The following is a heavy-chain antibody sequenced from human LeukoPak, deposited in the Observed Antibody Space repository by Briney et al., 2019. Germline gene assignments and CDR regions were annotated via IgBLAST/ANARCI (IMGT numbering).Heavy chain of an antibody. J-gene: IGHJ4*02. D-gene: IGHD3-10*01. Sequence: GGSLRLSCVASGFTFSSYGMHWVRQAPGKGLEWVAVISYDGSNKYYADSVKGRFTISRDNSKNTLYLQMNSLRAEDTAVYYCAKVGGSGSYQNTPFDFWGQGTLVTVSS. CDR1: GFTFSSYG. V-gene: IGHV3-30*18. CDR2: ISYDGSNK. CDR3: AKVGGSGSYQNTPFDF.